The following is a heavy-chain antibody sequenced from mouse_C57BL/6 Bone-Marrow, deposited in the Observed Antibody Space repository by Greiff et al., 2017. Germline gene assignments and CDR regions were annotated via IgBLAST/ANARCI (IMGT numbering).Heavy chain of an antibody. CDR2: IWSGGST. Sequence: QVQLKQSGPGLVQPSQSLSITCTVSGFSLTSYGVHWVRQSPGKGLEWLGVIWSGGSTDYNAAFISRLSISKDNSKSQVFFKMNRLQADDTAIYYCASPDYAYAMDYWGQGTSVTVSS. CDR3: ASPDYAYAMDY. CDR1: GFSLTSYG. J-gene: IGHJ4*01. D-gene: IGHD1-1*01. V-gene: IGHV2-2*01.